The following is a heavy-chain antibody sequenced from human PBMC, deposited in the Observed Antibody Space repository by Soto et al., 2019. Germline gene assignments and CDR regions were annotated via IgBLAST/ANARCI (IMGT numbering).Heavy chain of an antibody. Sequence: KPSETLSLTCTVSGGSISSYYWSWIRQPAGKGLEWIGRIYGSGSTNYNPSLKSRVTMSVDTSKNQFSLKLSSVTAADTAVYYCARDHRDYDFWSGYYWGPTGWFDPWGQGTLVTVSS. D-gene: IGHD3-3*01. CDR2: IYGSGST. CDR3: ARDHRDYDFWSGYYWGPTGWFDP. CDR1: GGSISSYY. V-gene: IGHV4-4*07. J-gene: IGHJ5*02.